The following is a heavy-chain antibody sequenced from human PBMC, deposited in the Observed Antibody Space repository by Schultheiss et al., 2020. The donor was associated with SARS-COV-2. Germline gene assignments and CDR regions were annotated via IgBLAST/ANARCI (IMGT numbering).Heavy chain of an antibody. J-gene: IGHJ6*02. CDR3: ARGRDDFWSGYTGMDV. Sequence: ASVKVSCKASGYTFTGYYMHWVRQAPGQGLEWMGWMNPNSGNTGYAQKFQGRVTMTRNTSISTAYMELSSLRSEDTAVYYCARGRDDFWSGYTGMDVWGQGTTVTVSS. D-gene: IGHD3-3*01. CDR1: GYTFTGYY. V-gene: IGHV1-8*02. CDR2: MNPNSGNT.